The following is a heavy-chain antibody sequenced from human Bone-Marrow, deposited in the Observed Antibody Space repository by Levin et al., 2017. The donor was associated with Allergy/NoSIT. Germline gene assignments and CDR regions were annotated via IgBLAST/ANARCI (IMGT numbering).Heavy chain of an antibody. Sequence: KPGESLKISCETTGYTFTTYTINWVRQAPGQGLEWLGWINPYNGQTHYPQKFQGRVTMTADTPTSTAYLELRNLRSDDTAVYYCAGVHLYYWGQGSLVTVSS. J-gene: IGHJ4*02. V-gene: IGHV1-18*01. CDR3: AGVHLYY. CDR1: GYTFTTYT. CDR2: INPYNGQT. D-gene: IGHD3-3*02.